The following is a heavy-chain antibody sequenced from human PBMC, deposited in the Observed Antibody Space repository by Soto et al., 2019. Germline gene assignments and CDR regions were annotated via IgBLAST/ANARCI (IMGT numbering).Heavy chain of an antibody. Sequence: QVQLVQSGAEVKKPGSSVKVSCKASGGTFSSYAISWVRQAPGQGLEWMGGVIPIFGTANYAQKFQGRVTITADESTSTAYMELSSLRSEDTAVYYCASRIAARRYYYYGMDVWGQGTTVTVSS. CDR2: VIPIFGTA. J-gene: IGHJ6*02. D-gene: IGHD6-6*01. CDR3: ASRIAARRYYYYGMDV. V-gene: IGHV1-69*01. CDR1: GGTFSSYA.